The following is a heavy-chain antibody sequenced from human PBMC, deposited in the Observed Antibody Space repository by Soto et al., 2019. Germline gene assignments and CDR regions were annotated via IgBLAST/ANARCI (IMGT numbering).Heavy chain of an antibody. CDR2: ISAYNGNT. Sequence: ASVKVSCKASGYTFTSLGISWVRQAPGKGLEWMGWISAYNGNTNYAQKLQGRVTMTTDTSTSTAYMELRSLRSDDTAVYYCARDGANGDYAYYYYGMDVWGQGTTVTVSS. V-gene: IGHV1-18*01. CDR1: GYTFTSLG. CDR3: ARDGANGDYAYYYYGMDV. J-gene: IGHJ6*02. D-gene: IGHD4-17*01.